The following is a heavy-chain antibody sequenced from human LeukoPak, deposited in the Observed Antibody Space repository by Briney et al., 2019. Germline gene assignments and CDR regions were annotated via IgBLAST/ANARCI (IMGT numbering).Heavy chain of an antibody. Sequence: PGGSLRLSCTASGFTFVNYGMNWVRQAPGKGLERVSHISSSGDSIKYADSVKGRFTISRDNAKNSVSLQMNSLRAEDTAVYYCAREFDSGYWGQGTLVIVSS. CDR2: ISSSGDSI. V-gene: IGHV3-48*04. D-gene: IGHD3-9*01. J-gene: IGHJ4*02. CDR3: AREFDSGY. CDR1: GFTFVNYG.